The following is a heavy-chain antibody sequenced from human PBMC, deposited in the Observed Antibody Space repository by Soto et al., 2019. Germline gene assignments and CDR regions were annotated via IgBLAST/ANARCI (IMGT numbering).Heavy chain of an antibody. Sequence: PGGSLRLSCAASGFTFSSYAMSWVRQAPGKGLEWVSTISGSGGTTYYADSVKGRFTISRVNSKNTLYLQMNSLRAEDTAIYYCAKNKETGTTGGLGYWGQGTLVTVSS. D-gene: IGHD1-1*01. V-gene: IGHV3-23*01. CDR2: ISGSGGTT. CDR3: AKNKETGTTGGLGY. J-gene: IGHJ4*02. CDR1: GFTFSSYA.